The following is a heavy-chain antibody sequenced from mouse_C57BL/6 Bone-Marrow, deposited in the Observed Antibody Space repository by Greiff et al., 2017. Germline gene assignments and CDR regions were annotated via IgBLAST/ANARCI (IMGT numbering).Heavy chain of an antibody. Sequence: VQLKESGPGLVKPSQSLSLTCSVTGYSITSGYYWNWIRQFPGNKLEWMGYISYDGSNNYNPSLKNRISITRDTSKNQFFLKLNSVTTEDTATEYCARDNGSSVFDYWGQGTTLTVSS. J-gene: IGHJ2*01. D-gene: IGHD1-1*01. CDR1: GYSITSGYY. CDR2: ISYDGSN. V-gene: IGHV3-6*01. CDR3: ARDNGSSVFDY.